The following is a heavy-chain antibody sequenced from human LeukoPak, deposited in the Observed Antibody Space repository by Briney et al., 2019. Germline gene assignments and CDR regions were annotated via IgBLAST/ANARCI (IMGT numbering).Heavy chain of an antibody. Sequence: GSLRLSCAASGFTFSSYWMHWVRQAPGKGLVWVSRISSDGSSTTYADSVKGRFTISRDNAKNTLYLQMNSLRVEDTAVYYCANSILGWLQVGPYFDYWGQGTLVTVSS. J-gene: IGHJ4*02. CDR2: ISSDGSST. CDR3: ANSILGWLQVGPYFDY. CDR1: GFTFSSYW. D-gene: IGHD5-24*01. V-gene: IGHV3-74*01.